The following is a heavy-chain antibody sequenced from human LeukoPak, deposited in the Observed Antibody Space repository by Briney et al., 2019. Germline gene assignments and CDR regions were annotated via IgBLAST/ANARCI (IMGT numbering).Heavy chain of an antibody. D-gene: IGHD6-13*01. CDR1: GFTLSSYW. CDR3: ARDIAPAGLFFDY. CDR2: IKYDGSEK. J-gene: IGHJ4*02. Sequence: TGGSLRLSCAASGFTLSSYWMSWVRQAPGKGLEWVANIKYDGSEKDYVDSVKGRFTTSRDNAKNSLYLQMNSLRAEDTAVYYCARDIAPAGLFFDYWGQGTLVTVSS. V-gene: IGHV3-7*01.